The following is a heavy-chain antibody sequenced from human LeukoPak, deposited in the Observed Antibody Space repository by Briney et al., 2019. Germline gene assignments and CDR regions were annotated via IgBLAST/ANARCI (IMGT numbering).Heavy chain of an antibody. CDR1: GFTFSSYS. CDR2: ISSSSSTI. D-gene: IGHD2-2*01. J-gene: IGHJ4*02. Sequence: AGGSLRLSCAASGFTFSSYSMNWVRQAPGKGLEWVSYISSSSSTIYYADSVKGRFTISRDNAKNSLYLQMNSLRAEDTAVYYCARDSQRGDQLLLDFDYWGQGTLVTVSS. V-gene: IGHV3-48*01. CDR3: ARDSQRGDQLLLDFDY.